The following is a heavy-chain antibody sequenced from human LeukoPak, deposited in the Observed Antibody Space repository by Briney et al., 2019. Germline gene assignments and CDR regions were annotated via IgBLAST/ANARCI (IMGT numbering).Heavy chain of an antibody. CDR2: IRYDGSNK. CDR3: AKDRSIYYYDSSGFQGYLDF. D-gene: IGHD3-22*01. CDR1: GFTFSDYG. J-gene: IGHJ4*02. Sequence: PGGSLRLSCAASGFTFSDYGIHWARQAPGKGLEWVAFIRYDGSNKHYADSVKGRFTISRDNSKNTLYLQMNSLRAEDTAVYYCAKDRSIYYYDSSGFQGYLDFWGQGTLVTVSS. V-gene: IGHV3-30*02.